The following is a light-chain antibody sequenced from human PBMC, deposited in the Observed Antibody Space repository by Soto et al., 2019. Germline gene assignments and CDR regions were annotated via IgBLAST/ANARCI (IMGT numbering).Light chain of an antibody. Sequence: DIQITQAPSSLSASVGDRVTITCRASQTISRYLNWYQQKPGKAPNLLISAASSLQSGVPSRFSGSGSGTDFTLTSNSLPPEDFATYYCQQSNSTPLTFGQGTRLEIK. J-gene: IGKJ5*01. V-gene: IGKV1-39*01. CDR3: QQSNSTPLT. CDR2: AAS. CDR1: QTISRY.